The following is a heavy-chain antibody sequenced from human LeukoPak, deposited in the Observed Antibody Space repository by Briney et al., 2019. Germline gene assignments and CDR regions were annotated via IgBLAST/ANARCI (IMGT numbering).Heavy chain of an antibody. J-gene: IGHJ4*02. V-gene: IGHV3-15*01. D-gene: IGHD3-3*01. CDR2: IKNRGDGGTT. Sequence: GWSLRLSRVAPRFTFSNFWMSWVRQAPGKGLEWVGRIKNRGDGGTTDYAAVVKGRFTISRDDSKDTLFLQMDSLRTDDTGVYYCITGVFGVLPDYWGQGTLVTVSS. CDR3: ITGVFGVLPDY. CDR1: RFTFSNFW.